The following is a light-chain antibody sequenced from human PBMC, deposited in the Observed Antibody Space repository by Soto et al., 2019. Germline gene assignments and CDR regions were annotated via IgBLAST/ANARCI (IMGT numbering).Light chain of an antibody. CDR3: CSYAGSYTVV. CDR2: DVT. J-gene: IGLJ2*01. CDR1: SSDVGGYNL. V-gene: IGLV2-11*01. Sequence: QSVLTQPRSVSGSPGQSVTISCTGTSSDVGGYNLVSWYQQYPDKAPKLMIYDVTKRPSGVPDRFSGSKSGNTASLTISGLLAEDEADYYCCSYAGSYTVVFGGGTKLTVL.